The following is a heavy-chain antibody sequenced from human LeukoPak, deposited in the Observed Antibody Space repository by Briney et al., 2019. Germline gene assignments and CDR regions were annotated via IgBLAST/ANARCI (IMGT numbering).Heavy chain of an antibody. Sequence: ASVKVSCKASGYTFTSYDINWVRQATGQGLEWMGWMNPNSGNTGYAQKFQGRVTMTRNTSISTAYMELSSLRSEDTAVYYCARGRAKRYFVERYYYMDVWGKGTTVTISS. V-gene: IGHV1-8*01. CDR2: MNPNSGNT. CDR3: ARGRAKRYFVERYYYMDV. D-gene: IGHD3-9*01. J-gene: IGHJ6*03. CDR1: GYTFTSYD.